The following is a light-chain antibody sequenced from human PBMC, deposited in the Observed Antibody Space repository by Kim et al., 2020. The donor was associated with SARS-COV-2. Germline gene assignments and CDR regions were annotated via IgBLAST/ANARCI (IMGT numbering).Light chain of an antibody. CDR3: QQSYSTLSYT. J-gene: IGKJ2*01. CDR2: SAS. Sequence: ASVGDRVTITCRASQDNSDFLAWYQQKPGKAPKLLIYSASTVQSGVPSRFSGSGSGTDFTLTNSSLQPEDFATYYCQQSYSTLSYTFGQGTKLEI. V-gene: IGKV1-39*01. CDR1: QDNSDF.